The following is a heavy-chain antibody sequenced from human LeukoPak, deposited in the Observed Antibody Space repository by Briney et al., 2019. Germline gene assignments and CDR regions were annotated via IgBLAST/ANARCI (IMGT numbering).Heavy chain of an antibody. CDR1: GYTFTSYC. J-gene: IGHJ4*02. D-gene: IGHD6-19*01. CDR2: INPSGGST. Sequence: ASVRVSCKASGYTFTSYCIYWVRQAPGQGLEWLGLINPSGGSTRYAQNFQGRVTMTRDTFTSTLSRELSSLRSEDTAMYYCARGTYSSGWYGLDYWGQGTLVTVSS. V-gene: IGHV1-46*01. CDR3: ARGTYSSGWYGLDY.